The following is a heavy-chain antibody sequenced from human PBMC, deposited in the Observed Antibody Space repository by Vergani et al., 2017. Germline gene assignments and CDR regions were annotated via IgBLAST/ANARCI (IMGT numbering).Heavy chain of an antibody. CDR3: ARLITIFGLVSHYDY. V-gene: IGHV3-23*01. J-gene: IGHJ4*02. Sequence: EVQLLESGGGLVQPGGSLRLSCEASGFSFPGYAMSWVRQAPGKGLEWVSSVSGSSATPYYADSVKGRFIISRDNSKNTLHLQMNSLRADDTAVYYCARLITIFGLVSHYDYWGQGTLVTVSS. CDR1: GFSFPGYA. D-gene: IGHD3-3*01. CDR2: VSGSSATP.